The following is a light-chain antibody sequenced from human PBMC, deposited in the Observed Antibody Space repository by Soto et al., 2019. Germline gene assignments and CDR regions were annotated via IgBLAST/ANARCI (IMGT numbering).Light chain of an antibody. CDR1: QDITRN. J-gene: IGKJ5*01. CDR2: DAS. V-gene: IGKV1-33*01. CDR3: QQYDILPFT. Sequence: DIQMTQSPSSLSASVGDRVTITCQASQDITRNLNWYQQKAGKAPKLLIYDASDSEPGVPSRFSGGGSGTDFTFTITSLEPEDIATYYCQQYDILPFTFGQGTRLEIK.